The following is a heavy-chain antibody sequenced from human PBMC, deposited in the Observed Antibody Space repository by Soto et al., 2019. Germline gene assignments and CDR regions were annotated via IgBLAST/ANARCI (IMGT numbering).Heavy chain of an antibody. J-gene: IGHJ4*02. CDR3: AKSPGSSGRHPAYFDY. Sequence: QVQLVESGGGVVQPGRSLRLSCAASGFTFSSYGMHWVRQAPGKGLEWVAVISYDGSNKYYADSVKGRFTISRDNSKNTLYLQMNSLRAEDTAVYYCAKSPGSSGRHPAYFDYWGQGTLVTVSS. D-gene: IGHD6-19*01. CDR1: GFTFSSYG. V-gene: IGHV3-30*18. CDR2: ISYDGSNK.